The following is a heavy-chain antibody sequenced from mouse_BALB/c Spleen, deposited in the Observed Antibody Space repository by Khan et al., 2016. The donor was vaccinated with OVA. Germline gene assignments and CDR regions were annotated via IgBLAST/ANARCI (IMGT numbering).Heavy chain of an antibody. CDR1: GYSITSGYA. Sequence: VQLKQSGPGLVKPSQSLSLTCTVTGYSITSGYAWNWIRQFPGNKLEWMGYISYSGVTSYTPSLKSRISITRDTSKNQFLLQLNSVTTEDTATYFCARGNYYGYYFDYWGPGTTLTVSS. CDR2: ISYSGVT. CDR3: ARGNYYGYYFDY. J-gene: IGHJ2*01. D-gene: IGHD1-1*01. V-gene: IGHV3-2*02.